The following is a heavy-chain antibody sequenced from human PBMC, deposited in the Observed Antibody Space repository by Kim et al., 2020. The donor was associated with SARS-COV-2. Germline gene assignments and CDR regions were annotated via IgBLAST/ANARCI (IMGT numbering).Heavy chain of an antibody. D-gene: IGHD6-19*01. CDR3: ARDPSIAVAGTSFGY. J-gene: IGHJ4*02. V-gene: IGHV3-48*02. Sequence: DTVKGRFTIPRDNAKSSLYQQMSSLRDEDTAVYYCARDPSIAVAGTSFGYWGQGTLVTVSS.